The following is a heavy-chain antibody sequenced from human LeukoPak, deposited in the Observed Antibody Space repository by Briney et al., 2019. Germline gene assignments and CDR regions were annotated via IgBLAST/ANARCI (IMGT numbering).Heavy chain of an antibody. CDR3: ARELKYCSGGSCYIDVLDY. V-gene: IGHV3-48*03. CDR1: GFTFSSYE. J-gene: IGHJ4*02. D-gene: IGHD2-15*01. Sequence: PGGSLRLSCAASGFTFSSYEMNWVRQAPGKGLEWVSYISSSGSTIYYADSVKGRFTISRDNAKNSLYLQMNSLRAEDTAVYYCARELKYCSGGSCYIDVLDYWGQGTLVTVSS. CDR2: ISSSGSTI.